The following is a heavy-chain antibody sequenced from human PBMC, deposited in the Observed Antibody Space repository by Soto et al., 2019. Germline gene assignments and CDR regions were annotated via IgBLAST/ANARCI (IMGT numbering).Heavy chain of an antibody. D-gene: IGHD3-3*01. CDR1: GFTFSSYE. J-gene: IGHJ6*02. V-gene: IGHV3-48*03. CDR2: ISSRGRTI. CDR3: ARVSSITIFRVVITHYYGMDV. Sequence: EVQLVESGGGLVQPGGSLRLSCAASGFTFSSYEMNWVRQAPGKGLEGVSYISSRGRTIYYADSVKGRFSISRDNAKNLRYMKMNSLRAEDSAVYYCARVSSITIFRVVITHYYGMDVWGQGTTVTVSS.